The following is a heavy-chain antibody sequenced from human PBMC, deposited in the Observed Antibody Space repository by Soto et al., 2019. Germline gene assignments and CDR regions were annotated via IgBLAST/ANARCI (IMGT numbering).Heavy chain of an antibody. V-gene: IGHV4-34*01. CDR1: GGSFSGYY. Sequence: SETLSLTCAVYGGSFSGYYWSWIRQPPGKGLEWIGEINHSGSTNYNPSLKSRVTISVDTSKNQFSLKLSSVTAADTAVYYCARGGPYKPPTSGYYMDVWGKGTTVTVSS. D-gene: IGHD3-10*01. J-gene: IGHJ6*03. CDR2: INHSGST. CDR3: ARGGPYKPPTSGYYMDV.